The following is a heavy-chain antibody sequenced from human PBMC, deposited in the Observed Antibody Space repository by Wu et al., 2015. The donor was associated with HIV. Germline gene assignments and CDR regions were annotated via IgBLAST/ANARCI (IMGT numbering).Heavy chain of an antibody. V-gene: IGHV1-46*03. CDR3: ARASITGFWSGYSGGFDY. J-gene: IGHJ4*02. CDR2: INPSGGST. Sequence: QVQLVQSGAEVKKPGASVKVSCKASGYTFTSYYMHWVRQAPGQGLEWMGIINPSGGSTSYAQKFQGRVTMTRDTSTSTVYMELSSLRSEDTAVYYCARASITGFWSGYSGGFDYWGQGTLVTSPQ. CDR1: GYTFTSYY. D-gene: IGHD3-3*01.